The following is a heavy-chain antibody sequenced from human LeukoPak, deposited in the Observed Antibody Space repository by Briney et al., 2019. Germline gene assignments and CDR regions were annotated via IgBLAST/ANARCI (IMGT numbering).Heavy chain of an antibody. CDR1: GYTFTGYY. D-gene: IGHD6-25*01. CDR3: ARAGGGFRDWFDP. J-gene: IGHJ5*02. V-gene: IGHV1-2*02. CDR2: INPNSGGT. Sequence: ASVKVSCKTSGYTFTGYYMHWVRQAPGQGLEWMGWINPNSGGTNYAQKFQGRVTMTRDTSISTAYMELSSLRSEDTAVYYCARAGGGFRDWFDPWGQGTLVTVSS.